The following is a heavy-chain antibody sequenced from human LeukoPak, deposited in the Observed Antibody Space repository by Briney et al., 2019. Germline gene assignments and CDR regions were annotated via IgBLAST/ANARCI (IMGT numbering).Heavy chain of an antibody. J-gene: IGHJ1*01. Sequence: GGSLRLSCAASGFTFSSYWMSWVRQAPGKGLEWVANIRQDGSVQNYVDSVKGRFTISRDNPKNSVYLQMSSLRAEDTAVYYCARVFWTEGYGGNKPPAFWGQGTLVTVSS. CDR1: GFTFSSYW. CDR2: IRQDGSVQ. CDR3: ARVFWTEGYGGNKPPAF. D-gene: IGHD4-23*01. V-gene: IGHV3-7*01.